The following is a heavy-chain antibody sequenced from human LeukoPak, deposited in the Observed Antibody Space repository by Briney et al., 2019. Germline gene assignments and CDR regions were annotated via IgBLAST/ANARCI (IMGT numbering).Heavy chain of an antibody. J-gene: IGHJ6*02. Sequence: GGSLRLSCAASGFTFSSYAMSWVRQAPGKGLEWVSAISGSGGSTYYADSVKGRFTISRDNSKNTLYLQMNSLRAEDTAVYYCARDLGSSSWRYYYYYGMDVWGQGTTVTVSS. CDR3: ARDLGSSSWRYYYYYGMDV. CDR1: GFTFSSYA. D-gene: IGHD6-13*01. CDR2: ISGSGGST. V-gene: IGHV3-23*01.